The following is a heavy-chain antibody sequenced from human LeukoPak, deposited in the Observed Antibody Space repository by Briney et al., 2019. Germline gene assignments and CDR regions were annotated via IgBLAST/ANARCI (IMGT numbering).Heavy chain of an antibody. J-gene: IGHJ6*02. CDR1: GFTVSSDY. CDR2: IYSGGST. V-gene: IGHV3-53*01. CDR3: ARDLYYYYGMDV. Sequence: GSLRLFCAASGFTVSSDYMSWVRQAPGKGLEWVSVIYSGGSTYYADSVKGRFTISRDNSKNTLYLQMNSLRAEDTAVYYCARDLYYYYGMDVWGQGTTVTVSS.